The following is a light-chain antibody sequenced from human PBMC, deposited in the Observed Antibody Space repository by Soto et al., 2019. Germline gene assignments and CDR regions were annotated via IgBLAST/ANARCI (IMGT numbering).Light chain of an antibody. J-gene: IGKJ4*01. V-gene: IGKV2-24*01. CDR1: HSLVHSDGNTY. CDR3: MPATHLLT. CDR2: KIS. Sequence: DIVMTQTPLSSPVNLGQPASISCRSSHSLVHSDGNTYLSWLQQRPGQPPRLLIYKISNRFSGVPDRFSGSGAGTDVTQQISRVAAEDVEVYYFMPATHLLTLGGGNKVE.